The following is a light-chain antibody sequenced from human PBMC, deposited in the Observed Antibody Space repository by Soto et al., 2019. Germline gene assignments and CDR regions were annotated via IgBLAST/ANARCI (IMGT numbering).Light chain of an antibody. CDR1: QTVGSY. V-gene: IGKV3-11*01. Sequence: IVLTQSPATLSLSPGERATLSCRASQTVGSYLAWFRQIPGQAPRLLIYDTSIRATGIPARFSGSGSGTDFTLTISSLEAEDFAVYCCQQRSDWLPTSAQGAKVDIK. J-gene: IGKJ1*01. CDR2: DTS. CDR3: QQRSDWLPT.